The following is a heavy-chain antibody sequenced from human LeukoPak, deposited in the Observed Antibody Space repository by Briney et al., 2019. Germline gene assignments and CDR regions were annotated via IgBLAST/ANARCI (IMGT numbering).Heavy chain of an antibody. D-gene: IGHD3-16*02. CDR2: INPSGGGT. CDR1: VYTFTSYY. V-gene: IGHV1-46*01. J-gene: IGHJ4*02. CDR3: ARDFISILRDTLDY. Sequence: GASVKVSCKASVYTFTSYYMHWVRQAPGQGLEWMGIINPSGGGTSYAQRFQGRLTMTRDTSTSTDYMELSSLRSEDTAVYYCARDFISILRDTLDYWGQGTLVTVSS.